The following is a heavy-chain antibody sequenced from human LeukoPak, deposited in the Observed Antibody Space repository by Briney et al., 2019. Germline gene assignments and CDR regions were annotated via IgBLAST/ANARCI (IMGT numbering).Heavy chain of an antibody. Sequence: TGGSLRLPCAASGFTFSSYAMSWVRQAPGKGLECVSAISGSGGSTYYADSVKGRFTISRDNSKNMLYLQMNSLRAEDTAVYYCAKDRLEYYDIRALDAFDIWGQGTMVTVYS. V-gene: IGHV3-23*01. J-gene: IGHJ3*02. CDR3: AKDRLEYYDIRALDAFDI. CDR2: ISGSGGST. D-gene: IGHD3-3*01. CDR1: GFTFSSYA.